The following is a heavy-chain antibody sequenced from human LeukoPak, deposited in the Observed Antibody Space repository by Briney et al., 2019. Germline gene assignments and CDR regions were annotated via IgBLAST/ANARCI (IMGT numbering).Heavy chain of an antibody. CDR1: GGTFSSYA. D-gene: IGHD1-1*01. CDR2: IIPIFGTA. J-gene: IGHJ6*02. V-gene: IGHV1-69*13. CDR3: ARSSNGTTYYYYYYGMDV. Sequence: ASVKVSCKASGGTFSSYAISWVRQAPGQGLEWMGGIIPIFGTANYAQKFQGRVTITADESTSTAYMELSSLRSEDTAVYYCARSSNGTTYYYYYYGMDVWGQGTTVTVSS.